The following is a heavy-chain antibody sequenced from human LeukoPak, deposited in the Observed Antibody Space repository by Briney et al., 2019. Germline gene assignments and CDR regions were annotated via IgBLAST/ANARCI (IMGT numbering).Heavy chain of an antibody. CDR1: GFTFSSYG. V-gene: IGHV3-30*18. D-gene: IGHD1-1*01. CDR3: AKVLYNWNGEDAFDI. Sequence: GGSLRLSCAASGFTFSSYGMHWVRQAPGKGLEWVAVISYDGSNKYYADSVKGRFTISRDNSKNTLYLQVNSLRAEDTAVYYCAKVLYNWNGEDAFDIWGQGTMVTVSS. J-gene: IGHJ3*02. CDR2: ISYDGSNK.